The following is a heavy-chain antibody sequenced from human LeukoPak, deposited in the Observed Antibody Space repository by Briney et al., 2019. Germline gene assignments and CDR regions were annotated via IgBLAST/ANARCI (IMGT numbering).Heavy chain of an antibody. J-gene: IGHJ4*02. CDR2: ISAYNGNT. CDR3: ARGGYDILTGYYALDY. CDR1: GYTFTSYG. Sequence: ASVKVSCKASGYTFTSYGISWVRQAPGQGLEWMGWISAYNGNTNYAQKLQGRVTMTTDTSTSTAYMELRSLRSDDTAVHYCARGGYDILTGYYALDYWGQGTLVTVSS. D-gene: IGHD3-9*01. V-gene: IGHV1-18*01.